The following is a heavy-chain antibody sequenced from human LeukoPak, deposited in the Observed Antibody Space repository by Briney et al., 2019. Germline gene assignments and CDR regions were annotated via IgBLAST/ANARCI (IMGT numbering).Heavy chain of an antibody. CDR2: IYYSGST. D-gene: IGHD2-15*01. V-gene: IGHV4-59*08. J-gene: IGHJ4*02. CDR3: ARVLRGGTYYFDY. Sequence: PSETLSLTCTVSGGSISSYYWNWIRQPPGKGLEWIGYIYYSGSTNYNPSLKSRVTISVDTSKNQFSLKLRSVTAADTAVYYCARVLRGGTYYFDYWGQGTLVTVSS. CDR1: GGSISSYY.